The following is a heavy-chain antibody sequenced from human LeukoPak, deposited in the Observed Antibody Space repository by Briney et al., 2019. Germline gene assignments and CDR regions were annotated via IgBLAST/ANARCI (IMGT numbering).Heavy chain of an antibody. CDR2: INYSGKT. CDR1: GGSISSSSYY. J-gene: IGHJ4*02. D-gene: IGHD3-10*01. V-gene: IGHV4-39*01. Sequence: SETLSLTCSVSGGSISSSSYYWGWIRQPPGKGLEWIGSINYSGKTYHNPSLRSRVTISVDTSKNQFSLKLSSVTAADTTLYYCARHTYGTFDYWGQGTLVTVSS. CDR3: ARHTYGTFDY.